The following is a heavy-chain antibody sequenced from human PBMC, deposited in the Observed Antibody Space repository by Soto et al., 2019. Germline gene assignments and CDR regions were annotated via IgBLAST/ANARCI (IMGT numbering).Heavy chain of an antibody. CDR1: GGSISSSSYY. V-gene: IGHV4-39*07. J-gene: IGHJ4*02. D-gene: IGHD2-2*01. CDR2: IYYSGST. Sequence: SETLSLTCTVSGGSISSSSYYWGWIRQPPGKGLEWIGRIYYSGSTYYNPSLKSRVTISVDTSKNQFSLKLSSVTAADTAVYYCAIVGCSSSSCYFDYWGQGTLVTVSS. CDR3: AIVGCSSSSCYFDY.